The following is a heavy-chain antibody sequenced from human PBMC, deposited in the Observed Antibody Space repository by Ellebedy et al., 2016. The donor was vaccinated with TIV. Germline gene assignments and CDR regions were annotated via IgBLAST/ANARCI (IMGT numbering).Heavy chain of an antibody. CDR2: ISYDGSNK. D-gene: IGHD6-6*01. CDR1: GFTFSSYG. V-gene: IGHV3-30*03. CDR3: ARAGVDSSSPNWFDP. J-gene: IGHJ5*02. Sequence: GGSLRLSCAASGFTFSSYGMHWVRQAPGKGLEWVAVISYDGSNKYYADSVKGRFTISRDNSKNTLYLQMNSLRAEDTAVYYCARAGVDSSSPNWFDPWGQGTLVTVSS.